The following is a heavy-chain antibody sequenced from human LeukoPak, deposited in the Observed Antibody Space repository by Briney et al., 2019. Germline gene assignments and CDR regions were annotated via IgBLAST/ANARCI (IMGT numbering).Heavy chain of an antibody. CDR1: GYTFTTFD. CDR3: AAVRNPGSGSYEGFDL. CDR2: MSPNSGKT. V-gene: IGHV1-8*01. J-gene: IGHJ4*02. D-gene: IGHD6-25*01. Sequence: ASVKVSCKASGYTFTTFDINWVRQATGQGLEWMGWMSPNSGKTGYAQKFQGRVTMARDTSVSSAYMELTSLRSDDTAVYYCAAVRNPGSGSYEGFDLWGQGTLVTVSS.